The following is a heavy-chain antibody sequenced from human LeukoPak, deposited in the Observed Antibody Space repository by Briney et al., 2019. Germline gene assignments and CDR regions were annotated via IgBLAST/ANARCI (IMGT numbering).Heavy chain of an antibody. V-gene: IGHV3-48*03. J-gene: IGHJ5*02. D-gene: IGHD2-15*01. CDR1: GFTFRTYE. CDR2: IGTIITTT. Sequence: GGSLRLSCAASGFTFRTYEMNWVRQAPGKGLEWVSYIGTIITTTYYADSVKGRFTISRDNAKNSLYLQMNSLRAEDTAVYYCARAGEAATPARVVFGWFDPWGQGTLVTVSS. CDR3: ARAGEAATPARVVFGWFDP.